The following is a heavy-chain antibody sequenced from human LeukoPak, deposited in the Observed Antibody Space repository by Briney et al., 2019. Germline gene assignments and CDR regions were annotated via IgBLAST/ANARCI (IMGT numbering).Heavy chain of an antibody. CDR2: IWYDGSNK. Sequence: EGSLRLSCAASGFTFSSYGMHWVRQAPGKGLEWVAVIWYDGSNKYYADSVKGRFTISRDNSKNTLYLQMNSLRAEDTAVYYCAREWAGIAVAGTLDYWGQGTLVTVSS. CDR3: AREWAGIAVAGTLDY. D-gene: IGHD6-19*01. CDR1: GFTFSSYG. J-gene: IGHJ4*02. V-gene: IGHV3-33*01.